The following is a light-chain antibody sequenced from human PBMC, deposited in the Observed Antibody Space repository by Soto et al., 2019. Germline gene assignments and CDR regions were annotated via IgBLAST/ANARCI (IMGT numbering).Light chain of an antibody. CDR1: SSDVGTYHL. Sequence: QSALTQPASVSGSPEQSITISCTGTSSDVGTYHLVSWYQQHAGKAPKLMLYEGSKRPSGVSNRFSGSKSGNTASLTISGLQGEDEADYYCCSYAGSSTWVFGGGTKRTVL. J-gene: IGLJ3*02. V-gene: IGLV2-23*01. CDR2: EGS. CDR3: CSYAGSSTWV.